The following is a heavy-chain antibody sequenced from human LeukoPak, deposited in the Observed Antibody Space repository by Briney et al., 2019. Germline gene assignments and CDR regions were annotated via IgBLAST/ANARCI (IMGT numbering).Heavy chain of an antibody. CDR1: GYTFTDYY. CDR3: AILIVAGTHFDY. J-gene: IGHJ4*02. CDR2: VDPEDGET. Sequence: ASVKISCKVSGYTFTDYYMQWVQQAPGKGLEWMGLVDPEDGETIYAEKFQGRVTITADTSTDTAYMGLSSLRSEGTAVYYCAILIVAGTHFDYWGQGTLVTVSS. V-gene: IGHV1-69-2*01. D-gene: IGHD6-19*01.